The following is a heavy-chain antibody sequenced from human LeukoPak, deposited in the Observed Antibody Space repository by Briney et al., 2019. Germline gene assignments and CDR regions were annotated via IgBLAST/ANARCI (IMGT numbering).Heavy chain of an antibody. CDR2: IYSSGST. V-gene: IGHV4-4*07. CDR1: GGSISNYY. J-gene: IGHJ3*02. D-gene: IGHD6-13*01. Sequence: SETLSLTCTVSGGSISNYYWSWIRKPAREGLEWIGRIYSSGSTNYNPSIKSRVTMSVDTSKNQFSLKLSSVTAADTAMYYCARRHGAAAGDAFDIWGQGTMVTVSS. CDR3: ARRHGAAAGDAFDI.